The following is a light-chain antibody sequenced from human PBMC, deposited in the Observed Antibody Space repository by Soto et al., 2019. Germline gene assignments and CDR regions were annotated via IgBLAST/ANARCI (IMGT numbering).Light chain of an antibody. CDR3: QQRSNWPLT. CDR1: QSVSSY. V-gene: IGKV3-11*01. J-gene: IGKJ4*01. CDR2: DAS. Sequence: EIVLTQSPATLSLSPGERATLSCRASQSVSSYLTWYQQKPGQAPRLPIYDASNRATGIPARFSGSGSGTDFALTIRSLEPEDFAVYYCQQRSNWPLTFGGGTKVDIK.